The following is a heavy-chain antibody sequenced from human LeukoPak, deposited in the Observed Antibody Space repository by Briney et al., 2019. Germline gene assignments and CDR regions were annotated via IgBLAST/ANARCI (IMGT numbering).Heavy chain of an antibody. Sequence: AGGSLRLSCAASGFTFSNYAMSWVRQAPGKALEWVSAITSGSETTYSAGFVKGRFTISRDNSKNTLYLQMNSLRAEDTAVYYCARDPPRAAWVFNYWGQGTLVSVSS. CDR2: ITSGSETT. CDR3: ARDPPRAAWVFNY. D-gene: IGHD6-25*01. CDR1: GFTFSNYA. V-gene: IGHV3-23*01. J-gene: IGHJ4*02.